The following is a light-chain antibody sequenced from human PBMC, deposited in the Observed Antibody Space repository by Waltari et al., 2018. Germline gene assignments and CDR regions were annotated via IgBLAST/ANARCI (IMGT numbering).Light chain of an antibody. Sequence: DIVMTQSPDYLAVSLGERATINCKSSQSVLYNSNNKNYLAWYQQKPGQPPKLLIYWASTRQSGVPYRFSGGGSGTDFTLTISSLQAEDVAVYYCQQYYSSPRTFGQGTKVEIK. V-gene: IGKV4-1*01. CDR1: QSVLYNSNNKNY. CDR3: QQYYSSPRT. CDR2: WAS. J-gene: IGKJ1*01.